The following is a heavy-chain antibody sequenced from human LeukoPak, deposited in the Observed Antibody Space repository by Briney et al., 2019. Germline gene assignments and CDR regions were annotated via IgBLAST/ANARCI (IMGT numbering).Heavy chain of an antibody. CDR2: IKQDGSER. CDR3: ARAGSHWHYVY. CDR1: GFTFSDYA. J-gene: IGHJ4*02. Sequence: GGSLRLSCTASGFTFSDYAMSWVRQSPTTGLEWVANIKQDGSERYYVDSVKGRFTISRDNAKNSLSLQMNNLRVEDTAVYYCARAGSHWHYVYWGQGTVVTVSS. V-gene: IGHV3-7*01. D-gene: IGHD3-10*01.